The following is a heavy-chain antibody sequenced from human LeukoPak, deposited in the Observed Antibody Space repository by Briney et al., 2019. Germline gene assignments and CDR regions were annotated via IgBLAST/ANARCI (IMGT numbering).Heavy chain of an antibody. Sequence: SETLSLTCTVSGGSISSYYWSWIRQPPGKGLEWIGYIYYSGSTNYNPSLKSRVTISVDTSKNQFSLKLSSVTAADTAVYYCARRRGGDYGMYYYYYMDVWGKGTTVTISS. D-gene: IGHD4-17*01. CDR3: ARRRGGDYGMYYYYYMDV. J-gene: IGHJ6*03. CDR1: GGSISSYY. CDR2: IYYSGST. V-gene: IGHV4-59*01.